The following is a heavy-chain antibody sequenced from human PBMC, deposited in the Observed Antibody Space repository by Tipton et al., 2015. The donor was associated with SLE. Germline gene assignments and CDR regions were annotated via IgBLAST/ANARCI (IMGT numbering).Heavy chain of an antibody. J-gene: IGHJ4*02. D-gene: IGHD6-13*01. CDR3: AKDIFPYSSQFDY. CDR2: ISWNSGSI. Sequence: SLRLSCAASGFTFDDYAMHWVRQAPGKGLEWVSGISWNSGSIGYADSVKGRFTISRDNAKNSLYLQMNSLRAEDTALYYCAKDIFPYSSQFDYWGQGTPVTVSS. V-gene: IGHV3-9*01. CDR1: GFTFDDYA.